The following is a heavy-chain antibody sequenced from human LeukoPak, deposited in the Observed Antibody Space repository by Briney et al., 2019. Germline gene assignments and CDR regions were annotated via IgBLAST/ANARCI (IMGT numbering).Heavy chain of an antibody. CDR3: ARVSAHSFKLDY. CDR1: GYTFTSYY. CDR2: IDPSGGST. V-gene: IGHV1-46*01. D-gene: IGHD6-6*01. J-gene: IGHJ4*02. Sequence: ASVKVSCKAPGYTFTSYYMHWVRQAPGQGLEWVGIIDPSGGSTSYAQKFQGRVTMTRDTSTSTVYMELSSLRSEDTAVYYCARVSAHSFKLDYWGQGTLVTVSS.